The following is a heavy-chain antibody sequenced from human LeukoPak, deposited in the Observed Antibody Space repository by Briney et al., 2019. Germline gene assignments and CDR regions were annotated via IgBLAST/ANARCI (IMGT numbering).Heavy chain of an antibody. D-gene: IGHD3-10*01. V-gene: IGHV1-24*01. J-gene: IGHJ4*02. Sequence: ASVKVSCKVSGYTLTELSMHWVRQAPGKGLEWMGGFDPEDGETIYEQKFQGRVTMTEDTSTGTAYMELSSLRSEDTAVYYCARDRKLYYFGSGSYYPDSTPTPGPIDYWGQGTLVTVSS. CDR2: FDPEDGET. CDR3: ARDRKLYYFGSGSYYPDSTPTPGPIDY. CDR1: GYTLTELS.